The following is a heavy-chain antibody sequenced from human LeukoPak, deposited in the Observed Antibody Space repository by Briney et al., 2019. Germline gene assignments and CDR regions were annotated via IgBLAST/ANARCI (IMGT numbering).Heavy chain of an antibody. J-gene: IGHJ3*02. CDR3: ARYVGATDAFDI. CDR2: INAGNGNT. D-gene: IGHD1-26*01. CDR1: GYTFTSYA. Sequence: ASVKVSCEASGYTFTSYAMHWVRQAPGQRLEWMGWINAGNGNTKYSQKFQGRVTITRDTSASTAYMELSSLRSEDTAVYYCARYVGATDAFDIWGQGTMVTVSS. V-gene: IGHV1-3*01.